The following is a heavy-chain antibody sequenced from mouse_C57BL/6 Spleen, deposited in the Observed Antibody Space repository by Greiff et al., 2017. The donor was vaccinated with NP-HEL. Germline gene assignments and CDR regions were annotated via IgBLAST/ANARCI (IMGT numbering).Heavy chain of an antibody. Sequence: VNVVESGAELVRPGTSVKMSCKASGYTFTNYWIGWVKQRPGHGLEWIGDIYPGGGYTNYNEKFKGKATLTADKSSSTAYMQLSSLTSEDSASYYCARVISNYWYFDDWGKGTTVTVSS. D-gene: IGHD2-5*01. V-gene: IGHV1-63*01. CDR1: GYTFTNYW. CDR2: IYPGGGYT. CDR3: ARVISNYWYFDD. J-gene: IGHJ1*03.